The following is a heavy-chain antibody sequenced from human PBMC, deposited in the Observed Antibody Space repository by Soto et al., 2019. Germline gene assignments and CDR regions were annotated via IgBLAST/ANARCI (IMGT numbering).Heavy chain of an antibody. D-gene: IGHD3-9*01. CDR2: LNTGNGNT. CDR1: GYTFTNNA. V-gene: IGHV1-3*04. CDR3: ARRLGRYFDS. Sequence: ASVKVSCKASGYTFTNNALHWVRQAPGQRLEWMGWLNTGNGNTKYSPNFQGRVTITRDTSARTAYVELNSLRPEDTAVYYCARRLGRYFDSWGLGTLVTFSS. J-gene: IGHJ4*02.